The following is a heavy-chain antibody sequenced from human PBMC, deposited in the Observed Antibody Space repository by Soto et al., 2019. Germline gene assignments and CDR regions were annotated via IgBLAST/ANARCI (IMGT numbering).Heavy chain of an antibody. Sequence: QVHLVQSGAEVKKPGASVKVSCKGSGYDFTTYGITWVRQAPGQGLEWMAWISAHNGNTDYAQKLQGRVTVTRDTSTSTAYMVLRSLRSDDTAMYYGARGRYGDYWGQGALVTVSS. CDR3: ARGRYGDY. J-gene: IGHJ4*02. V-gene: IGHV1-18*01. CDR2: ISAHNGNT. CDR1: GYDFTTYG. D-gene: IGHD1-1*01.